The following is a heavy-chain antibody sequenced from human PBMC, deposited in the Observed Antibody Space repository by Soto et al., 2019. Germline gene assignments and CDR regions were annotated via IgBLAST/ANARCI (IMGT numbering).Heavy chain of an antibody. J-gene: IGHJ3*02. CDR1: GFTVSSNY. D-gene: IGHD2-8*01. CDR3: ASTGTGYCTNGVCPTDAFDI. CDR2: IYSGGIT. Sequence: PGGSLRLSCAASGFTVSSNYISWVRQAPWKGLEWVSVIYSGGITYYADSVKGRFTISRDNSKNTLYLQMNSLRAEDTAVYYCASTGTGYCTNGVCPTDAFDIWGQGTMVTVSS. V-gene: IGHV3-53*01.